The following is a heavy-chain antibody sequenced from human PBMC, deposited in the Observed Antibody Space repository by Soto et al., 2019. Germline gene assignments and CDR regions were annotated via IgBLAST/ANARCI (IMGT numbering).Heavy chain of an antibody. V-gene: IGHV4-34*01. CDR1: GGSFSGYY. CDR3: VREAARWLQLNPTECGMDV. Sequence: SETLSLTCAVYGGSFSGYYWSWIRQPPGKGLEWIGEINHSGSTNYNPSLKSRVTISVDTSKNQFSLKLSSVTAADTAVYYCVREAARWLQLNPTECGMDVWGQGTTVTVSS. D-gene: IGHD5-12*01. CDR2: INHSGST. J-gene: IGHJ6*02.